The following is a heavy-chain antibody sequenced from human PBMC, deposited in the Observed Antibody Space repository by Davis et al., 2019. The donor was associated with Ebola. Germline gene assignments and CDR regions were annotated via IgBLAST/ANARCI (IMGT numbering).Heavy chain of an antibody. CDR3: ARIMTTGWPFDGLDI. Sequence: ASALVFCYASSYTFTNYAVTWVRRPPGQGLEWLGWTSAYNGATDYAQILQGRVTMTIDTSTSTVYMEMRSLRSDDTAVYYCARIMTTGWPFDGLDIWGQGTMVTVSS. D-gene: IGHD6-19*01. CDR2: TSAYNGAT. V-gene: IGHV1-18*01. CDR1: SYTFTNYA. J-gene: IGHJ3*02.